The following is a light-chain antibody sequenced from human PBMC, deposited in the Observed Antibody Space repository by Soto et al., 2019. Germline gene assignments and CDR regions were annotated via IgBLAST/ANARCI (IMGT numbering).Light chain of an antibody. V-gene: IGLV2-23*01. CDR3: CSYVGATTYV. CDR1: SRDVGRYNV. Sequence: QSALTQPASVSGSPGQSITISCTGTSRDVGRYNVVSWYQQHPGKAPKVIIYEGIKRPSGVSNRFSGAISGSTASLTISGLQAEDEADYYCCSYVGATTYVFGSGTKVTVL. J-gene: IGLJ1*01. CDR2: EGI.